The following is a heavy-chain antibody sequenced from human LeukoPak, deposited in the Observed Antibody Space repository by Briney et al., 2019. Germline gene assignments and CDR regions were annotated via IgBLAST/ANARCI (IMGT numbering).Heavy chain of an antibody. Sequence: PGRSLRLSCAASGFSFSSYGMHWVRQAPGKGLEWVALIYYDGSNKYYTDSVKGRFTISRDNSKNTLFLQMSILRAEDTAVYYCARSVNYFDSSGNYYVGAFDVWGQGTVVTVSS. D-gene: IGHD3-22*01. J-gene: IGHJ3*01. V-gene: IGHV3-33*01. CDR2: IYYDGSNK. CDR3: ARSVNYFDSSGNYYVGAFDV. CDR1: GFSFSSYG.